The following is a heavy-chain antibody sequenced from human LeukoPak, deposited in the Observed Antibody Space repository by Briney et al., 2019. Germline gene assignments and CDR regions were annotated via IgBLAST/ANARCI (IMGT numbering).Heavy chain of an antibody. CDR3: ARESRRYYYDSSGYYYNDY. Sequence: SETLSLTCAVYGGSFSGYYWSWIRQPPGKGLEWIGEINHSGSTNYNPSLKSRVTISVDTSKNQFSLKLSSVTAADTAVYYWARESRRYYYDSSGYYYNDYWGQGTLVTVSS. D-gene: IGHD3-22*01. CDR2: INHSGST. V-gene: IGHV4-34*01. CDR1: GGSFSGYY. J-gene: IGHJ4*02.